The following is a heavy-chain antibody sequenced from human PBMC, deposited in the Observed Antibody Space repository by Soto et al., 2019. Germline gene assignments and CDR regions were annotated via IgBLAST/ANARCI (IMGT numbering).Heavy chain of an antibody. D-gene: IGHD7-27*01. CDR3: ATGGARTGDYDY. CDR2: FDPEDGET. Sequence: ASVKVSCKVSGYTLTELSMHWVRQAPGKGLEWMGGFDPEDGETIYAQKFQGRVTMTEDTSTDTAYMELSSLRSEDTAVYYCATGGARTGDYDYWGQGTLVTVSS. CDR1: GYTLTELS. J-gene: IGHJ4*02. V-gene: IGHV1-24*01.